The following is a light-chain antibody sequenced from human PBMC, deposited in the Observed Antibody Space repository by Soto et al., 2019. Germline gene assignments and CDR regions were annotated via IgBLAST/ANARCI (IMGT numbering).Light chain of an antibody. Sequence: DIQMTQSPSTLSASVGDRVTITCRASQGVSAYLIWYQQRQGRAPKLLIYAASNLQSGVPSRFSGSGSGTNFTLTIISLQPDDFATYYCQQCYRTPHTFGQGTKLETK. V-gene: IGKV1-39*01. CDR1: QGVSAY. CDR3: QQCYRTPHT. J-gene: IGKJ2*01. CDR2: AAS.